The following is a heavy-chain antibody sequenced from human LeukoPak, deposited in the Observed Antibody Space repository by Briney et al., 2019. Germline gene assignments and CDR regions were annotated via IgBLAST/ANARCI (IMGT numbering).Heavy chain of an antibody. J-gene: IGHJ1*01. Sequence: GGSLRLSCAGSGFTFSNYWMNWVRQAPGKGLEWVAFIRYDGSNKYYADSVKGRFTISRDNSKNTLYLQMNSLRAEDTAVYYCANSKRENPVAGTGYFQHWGQGTLVTVSS. CDR1: GFTFSNYW. V-gene: IGHV3-30*02. D-gene: IGHD6-19*01. CDR3: ANSKRENPVAGTGYFQH. CDR2: IRYDGSNK.